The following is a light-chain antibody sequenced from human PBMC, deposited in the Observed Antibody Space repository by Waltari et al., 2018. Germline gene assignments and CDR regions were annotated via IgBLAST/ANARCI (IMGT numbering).Light chain of an antibody. Sequence: QSVLTQPPSVSGAPGQRVTISCTGSSSNIGAGYDVHWYQQLPGTAPKVLIYGNNIRPAGDPDRVSASSSVTSSSLSSSGGQSEDEADYYCQSYDRSLTGLFGGGTKLTVL. CDR3: QSYDRSLTGL. CDR1: SSNIGAGYD. J-gene: IGLJ3*02. V-gene: IGLV1-40*01. CDR2: GNN.